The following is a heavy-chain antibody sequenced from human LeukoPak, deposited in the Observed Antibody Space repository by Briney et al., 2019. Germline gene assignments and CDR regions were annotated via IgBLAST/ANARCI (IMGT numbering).Heavy chain of an antibody. CDR3: ARGRWKTGMDSPYYFDY. CDR2: THTSGST. Sequence: PSESLSLTCTVSGGSIGNYYWSWIRQPAGKGLEWIGRTHTSGSTNYNPSLKSRVTMSVDTSKNQFSLKLTSVTAADTAVYYCARGRWKTGMDSPYYFDYWGQGTLSPSPQ. V-gene: IGHV4-4*07. D-gene: IGHD2-2*03. CDR1: GGSIGNYY. J-gene: IGHJ4*02.